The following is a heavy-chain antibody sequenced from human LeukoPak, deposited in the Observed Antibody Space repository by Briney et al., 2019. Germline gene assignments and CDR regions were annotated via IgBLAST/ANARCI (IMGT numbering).Heavy chain of an antibody. CDR1: GRSLSSYY. Sequence: SETLSLTCAVSGRSLSSYYWTWLRRPAGRGLEWVGRIHASGTTYYNPSRKSRVTMSVDTSKNQFSLKLSSVTAADTAIYYCARDRAAAGTGWFDPWGQGTLVTVSS. CDR3: ARDRAAAGTGWFDP. CDR2: IHASGTT. D-gene: IGHD6-13*01. V-gene: IGHV4-4*07. J-gene: IGHJ5*02.